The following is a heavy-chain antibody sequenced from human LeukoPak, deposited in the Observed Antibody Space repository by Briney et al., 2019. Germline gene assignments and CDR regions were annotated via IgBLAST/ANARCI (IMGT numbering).Heavy chain of an antibody. CDR3: TTAPLGAYD. Sequence: GGSLRLSCAASGFTFSRAWMTWVRQAPGKGLEWVGRIKSKTDPATPDYSAPVKGRFAISTDDSRNTLYLQMHSLKTEDTAVYYCTTAPLGAYDWGQGTLVTVSS. J-gene: IGHJ4*02. D-gene: IGHD3-16*01. CDR2: IKSKTDPATP. V-gene: IGHV3-15*01. CDR1: GFTFSRAW.